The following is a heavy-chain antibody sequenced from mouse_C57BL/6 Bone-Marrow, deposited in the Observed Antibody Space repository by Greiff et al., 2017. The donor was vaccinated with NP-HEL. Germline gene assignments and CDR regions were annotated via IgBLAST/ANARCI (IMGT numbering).Heavy chain of an antibody. CDR1: GFTFSSYG. D-gene: IGHD2-4*01. CDR2: ISSGGSYT. Sequence: EVQLVESGGDLVKPGGSLKLSCAASGFTFSSYGMSWVRQTPDKRLEWVANISSGGSYTYYPDSVKGRFTISRDNAKNTLYLQMSSLKSDDTAMYYCARHYDYGYAMDYWGQGTSVTVSS. V-gene: IGHV5-6*01. CDR3: ARHYDYGYAMDY. J-gene: IGHJ4*01.